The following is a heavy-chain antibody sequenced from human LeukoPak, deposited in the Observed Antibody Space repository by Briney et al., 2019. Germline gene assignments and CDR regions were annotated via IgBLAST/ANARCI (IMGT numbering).Heavy chain of an antibody. J-gene: IGHJ4*02. Sequence: SETLSLTCAVSGASISGYYWNWIRQTPEKGLEWIGYVYIYQSGSTNYNPSLKSRVTISVGTSKNQFSLKLNSVTAADTAVYYCVRKREDSDVAFDYWGQGTLVTVSS. CDR1: GASISGYY. D-gene: IGHD1-26*01. V-gene: IGHV4-59*01. CDR3: VRKREDSDVAFDY. CDR2: IYQSGST.